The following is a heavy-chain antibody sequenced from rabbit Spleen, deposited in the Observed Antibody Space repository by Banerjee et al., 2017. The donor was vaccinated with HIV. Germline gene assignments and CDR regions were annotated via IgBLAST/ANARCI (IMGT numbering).Heavy chain of an antibody. CDR1: GFSFSSSHW. CDR2: IYSGSAGYT. D-gene: IGHD4-1*01. V-gene: IGHV1S45*01. Sequence: QEQLKESGGDLVKPEGSLTLTCTASGFSFSSSHWICWVRQAPGKGLEWIACIYSGSAGYTDYATWAKGRFTISKTSSTTVTLQMTSLTAADTATYFCARYDGDWGEDLWGQGTLVTVS. J-gene: IGHJ4*01. CDR3: ARYDGDWGEDL.